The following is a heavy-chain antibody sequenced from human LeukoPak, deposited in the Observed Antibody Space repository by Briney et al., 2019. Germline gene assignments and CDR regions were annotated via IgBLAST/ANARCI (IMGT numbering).Heavy chain of an antibody. CDR2: ISYDGSNK. J-gene: IGHJ4*02. Sequence: GGSLRLSCAASGFTFSSYGMHWVRQAPGKGLEWVAVISYDGSNKYYADSVKGRFTISRDNSKNTLYLQMNSLRAEDTAIYYCAKDTESRQLNMISYFDSWGQGTLVTVSS. D-gene: IGHD3/OR15-3a*01. CDR1: GFTFSSYG. V-gene: IGHV3-30*18. CDR3: AKDTESRQLNMISYFDS.